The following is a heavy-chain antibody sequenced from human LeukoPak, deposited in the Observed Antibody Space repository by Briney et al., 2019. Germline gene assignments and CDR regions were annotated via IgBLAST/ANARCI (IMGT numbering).Heavy chain of an antibody. CDR1: GGTFSSYV. V-gene: IGHV1-69*13. CDR3: ARWTIPDILSGIGYYGMDV. D-gene: IGHD3-9*01. J-gene: IGHJ6*02. Sequence: SVTVSCKASGGTFSSYVISWVRQAPGQGLEWMGGIIPIFGTANYAQKFQGRVTITADESTSTAYMELSSLRSEDSAVYYCARWTIPDILSGIGYYGMDVWGQGTTVTVSS. CDR2: IIPIFGTA.